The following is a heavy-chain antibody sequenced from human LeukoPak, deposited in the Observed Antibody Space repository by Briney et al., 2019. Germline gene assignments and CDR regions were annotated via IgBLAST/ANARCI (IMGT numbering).Heavy chain of an antibody. D-gene: IGHD5-12*01. CDR2: IYHSGST. Sequence: SQTLSLTCVVSGGSISSGGYSWNWIRQPPGKGLEWIGYIYHSGSTYYNPSLKSRVTLSLDRSKNQFSLKLSSVTAADTAVYYCARAIIWGDRTWISPSDASDIWGQGTVVTVSS. CDR3: ARAIIWGDRTWISPSDASDI. V-gene: IGHV4-30-2*01. CDR1: GGSISSGGYS. J-gene: IGHJ3*02.